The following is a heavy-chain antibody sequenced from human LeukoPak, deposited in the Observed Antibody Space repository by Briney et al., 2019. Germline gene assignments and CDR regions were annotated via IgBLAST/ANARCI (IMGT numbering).Heavy chain of an antibody. V-gene: IGHV3-48*03. Sequence: GGSLRLSCAASGFTFSSYEMNWVRQAPGKGLEWVSYISSSGSTIYYADSVKGRFTISRDNSKNTVYLQMNSLRAEDTAVYYCAKLYYGSGIYNYFDFWGQGTLVIVSS. CDR2: ISSSGSTI. J-gene: IGHJ4*02. CDR1: GFTFSSYE. D-gene: IGHD3-10*01. CDR3: AKLYYGSGIYNYFDF.